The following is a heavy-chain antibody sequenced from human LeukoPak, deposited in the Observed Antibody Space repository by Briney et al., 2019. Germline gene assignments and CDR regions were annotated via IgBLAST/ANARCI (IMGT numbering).Heavy chain of an antibody. J-gene: IGHJ4*02. CDR2: ISYDGSNK. CDR3: AKGGRRDGNNWHFDY. V-gene: IGHV3-30*18. D-gene: IGHD5-24*01. CDR1: GFTFSSYA. Sequence: GGSLRLSCAPSGFTFSSYAIHWVRQAPGKGLEWVAVISYDGSNKYYGDPVKGRFTISRDTSKNALYLQMNSLRGEDTAVYYCAKGGRRDGNNWHFDYWGQGTLVTVSS.